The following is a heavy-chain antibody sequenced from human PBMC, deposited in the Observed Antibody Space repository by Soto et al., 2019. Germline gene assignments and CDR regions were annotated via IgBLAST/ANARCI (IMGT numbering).Heavy chain of an antibody. J-gene: IGHJ4*02. D-gene: IGHD2-8*02. CDR2: INHSGST. V-gene: IGHV4-34*01. CDR1: GGSFSGYY. CDR3: ARGISMLVVVQTDAPDKYYFDS. Sequence: SETLSLTCAVYGGSFSGYYWTWIRQPPGTGLEWIGQINHSGSTNYNPSLRSRVTISVDTSKNQFSLKLSSVTAADTAVYYCARGISMLVVVQTDAPDKYYFDSWGLGTLVTVS.